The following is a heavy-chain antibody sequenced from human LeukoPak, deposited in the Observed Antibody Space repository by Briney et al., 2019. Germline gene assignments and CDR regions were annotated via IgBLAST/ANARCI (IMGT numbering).Heavy chain of an antibody. CDR2: IYYSGST. CDR1: GGSISNYY. Sequence: SETLSLTCTVSGGSISNYYWSWIRQPPGKGLEWIGYIYYSGSTNYNPSLKSRVTISVDTSKNQFSLKLSSVTAADTAVYYCARSVVPAAKGHYYCYGMDVWGQGTTVTVSS. D-gene: IGHD2-2*01. V-gene: IGHV4-59*01. J-gene: IGHJ6*02. CDR3: ARSVVPAAKGHYYCYGMDV.